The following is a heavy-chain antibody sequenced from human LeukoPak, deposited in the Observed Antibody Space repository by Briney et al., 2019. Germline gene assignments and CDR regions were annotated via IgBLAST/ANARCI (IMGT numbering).Heavy chain of an antibody. CDR3: ARGAAPRGYYYYMDV. V-gene: IGHV1-8*03. CDR2: MNPNSGNT. J-gene: IGHJ6*03. CDR1: VYTFTSYD. D-gene: IGHD3-10*01. Sequence: ASVTVSCKASVYTFTSYDINWVRQATGQGLEWMGWMNPNSGNTGYAQKFQGRVTITRNTSISTAYMELSSLRSEDTAVYYCARGAAPRGYYYYMDVRGKGTTVTVSS.